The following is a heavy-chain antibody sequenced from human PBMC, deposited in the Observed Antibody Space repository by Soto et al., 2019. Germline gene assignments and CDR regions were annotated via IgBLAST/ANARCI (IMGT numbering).Heavy chain of an antibody. CDR1: GGTFSSYT. D-gene: IGHD6-13*01. J-gene: IGHJ6*03. CDR2: IIPILGIA. Sequence: QVQLVQSGAEVKKPGSSVKVSCKASGGTFSSYTISWVRQAPGQGLEWMGRIIPILGIANYAQKFQGRVTITADKSTSTAYMELSSLRSEDTAVYYCASRRAAEKGRNYYYYMDVWGKGTTVTVSS. V-gene: IGHV1-69*02. CDR3: ASRRAAEKGRNYYYYMDV.